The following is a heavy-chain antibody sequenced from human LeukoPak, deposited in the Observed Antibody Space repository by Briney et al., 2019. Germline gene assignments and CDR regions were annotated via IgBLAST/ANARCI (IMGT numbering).Heavy chain of an antibody. V-gene: IGHV4-59*01. J-gene: IGHJ6*03. CDR1: GGSISSYY. CDR3: ASSPIAARLMGYMDV. Sequence: SETLSLTCTVSGGSISSYYWSWIRQPPGKGLEWIGYIYYSGSTNYNPSLKSRVTISVDTSKNQFSLKLSSVTAADTAVYYCASSPIAARLMGYMDVWGKGTTVTVSS. D-gene: IGHD6-6*01. CDR2: IYYSGST.